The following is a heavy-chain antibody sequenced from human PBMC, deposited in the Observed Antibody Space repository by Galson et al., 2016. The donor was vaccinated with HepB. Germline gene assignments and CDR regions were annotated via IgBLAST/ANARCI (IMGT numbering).Heavy chain of an antibody. Sequence: SLRLSCAASGFTFSSYWMTWVRQAPGKGLEWVANIKRDGGEKYYVDSVKGRFTVSRDNSKNSLYLQMNSLRVEDTAVYYCATQLDFWGQGTLVTVSS. CDR2: IKRDGGEK. J-gene: IGHJ4*02. CDR1: GFTFSSYW. CDR3: ATQLDF. V-gene: IGHV3-7*01.